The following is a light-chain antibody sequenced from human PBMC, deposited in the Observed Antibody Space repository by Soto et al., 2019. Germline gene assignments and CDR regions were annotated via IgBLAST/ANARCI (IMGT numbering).Light chain of an antibody. CDR2: WAS. J-gene: IGKJ4*01. V-gene: IGKV4-1*01. CDR1: QSVLYSSNNKNY. Sequence: DIVMTQSPDSLAVSLGERATINCESSQSVLYSSNNKNYLAWYQQKPGQPPKLLIYWASTRESGVPDRFSGSGSGTDFTLTISSLQAEDVAVYYCQQYYSTPRALTFGGGTKVEIK. CDR3: QQYYSTPRALT.